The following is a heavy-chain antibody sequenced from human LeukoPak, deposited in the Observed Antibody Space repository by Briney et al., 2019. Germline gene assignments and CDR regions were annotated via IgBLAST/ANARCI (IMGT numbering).Heavy chain of an antibody. CDR2: IYYSGST. CDR1: GGSISSSSYY. J-gene: IGHJ4*02. D-gene: IGHD5-18*01. V-gene: IGHV4-39*01. CDR3: ARTEDTAMVSTFDY. Sequence: PSETLSLTCTVSGGSISSSSYYWGWIRQPPGKGLEWIGSIYYSGSTYYNPSLKSRVTISVDTSKNQFSLKLSSVTAADTAVYYCARTEDTAMVSTFDYWGQGTLVTVSS.